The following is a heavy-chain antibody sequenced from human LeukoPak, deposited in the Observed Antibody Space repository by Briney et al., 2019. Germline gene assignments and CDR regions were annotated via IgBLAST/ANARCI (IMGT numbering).Heavy chain of an antibody. V-gene: IGHV3-53*01. J-gene: IGHJ3*02. CDR1: GFTVSSNY. CDR2: IYSGGST. CDR3: ARDISDAFDI. Sequence: QSGGSLRLSCAASGFTVSSNYMSWVRQAPGKGLEWVSVIYSGGSTYYADSVKGRFTISKDNSKNTLYLQMNSLRAEDTAVYYCARDISDAFDIWGQGTMVTVSS.